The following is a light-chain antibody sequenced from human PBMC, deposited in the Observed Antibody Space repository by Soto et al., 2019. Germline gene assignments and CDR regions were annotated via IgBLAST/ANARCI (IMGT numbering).Light chain of an antibody. V-gene: IGKV3-15*01. CDR3: HQYDSLPPT. J-gene: IGKJ5*01. Sequence: EIVMTQSPATLSVSPGERATLSCRASQSVSSNLAWYQQKPGQAPRLLIYDASNLETGVPSRFSGSGSRTHYSLTISSLQPEDFATYYCHQYDSLPPTFGQGTRLEIK. CDR2: DAS. CDR1: QSVSSN.